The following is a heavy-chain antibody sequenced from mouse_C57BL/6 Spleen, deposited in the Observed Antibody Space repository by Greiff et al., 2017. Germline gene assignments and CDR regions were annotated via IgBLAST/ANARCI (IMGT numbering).Heavy chain of an antibody. J-gene: IGHJ3*01. CDR1: GYTFTSYW. CDR3: ARSDYDYDEEAWFAY. Sequence: QVQLQQPGTELVKPGASVKLSCKASGYTFTSYWMHWVKQRPGQGLEWIGNINPSNGGTNYNEKFKSKATLTVDNSSSTAYMQLSSLTSEDSAVYYCARSDYDYDEEAWFAYWGQGTLVTVSA. D-gene: IGHD2-4*01. CDR2: INPSNGGT. V-gene: IGHV1-53*01.